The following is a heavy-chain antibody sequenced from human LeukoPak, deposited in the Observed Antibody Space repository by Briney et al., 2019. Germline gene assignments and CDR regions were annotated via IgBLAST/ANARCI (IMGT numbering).Heavy chain of an antibody. CDR2: INPNSGGT. CDR1: GYTFTGYQ. J-gene: IGHJ4*02. V-gene: IGHV1-2*02. Sequence: ASVKVSCKASGYTFTGYQMHWVRQAPGQGLEWMGWINPNSGGTNYAQKFQGRVTMTRDTSISTAYMELSSLRSDDTAVYYCARDGYSSSCLDYWGQGTLVTVSS. CDR3: ARDGYSSSCLDY. D-gene: IGHD6-13*01.